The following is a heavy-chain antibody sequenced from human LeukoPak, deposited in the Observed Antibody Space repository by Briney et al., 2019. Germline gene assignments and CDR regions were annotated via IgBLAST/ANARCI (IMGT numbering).Heavy chain of an antibody. CDR3: VRDLDWGAFDV. CDR2: IGGGASDT. CDR1: GFSFFYTG. V-gene: IGHV3-23*01. J-gene: IGHJ3*01. D-gene: IGHD3/OR15-3a*01. Sequence: GGSLRLSCAVSGFSFFYTGMGWVRQAPGKGLEWVAAIGGGASDTKYADSVKGRFTISRDISKNTLYLQMNSLRAEDTALYYCVRDLDWGAFDVWGQGRMVTVSS.